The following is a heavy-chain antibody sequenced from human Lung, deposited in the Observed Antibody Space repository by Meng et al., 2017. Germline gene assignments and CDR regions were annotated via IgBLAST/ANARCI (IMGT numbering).Heavy chain of an antibody. J-gene: IGHJ4*02. Sequence: QVHLQQSVPGLVKSSQTLSHTCAISGDSVSSNSAAWNWIRQSPSRGLEWLGRTYYRSKWYNGYSVSARSRITINPDTSKNQFSLQLNSVTPEDTAVYYCARSLQWLDSWGQGTLVTVSS. CDR3: ARSLQWLDS. CDR1: GDSVSSNSAA. CDR2: TYYRSKWYN. D-gene: IGHD6-19*01. V-gene: IGHV6-1*01.